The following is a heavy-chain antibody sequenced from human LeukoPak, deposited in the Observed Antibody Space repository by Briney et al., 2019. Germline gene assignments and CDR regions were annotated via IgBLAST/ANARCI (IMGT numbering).Heavy chain of an antibody. CDR2: IWYDGSNK. D-gene: IGHD2-2*01. J-gene: IGHJ6*04. CDR3: ARDELYCSSTSCYYYYGMDV. CDR1: GFTFSSYG. V-gene: IGHV3-33*01. Sequence: GGSLRLSCAASGFTFSSYGMHWVRQAPGKALEWVAVIWYDGSNKYYADSVKGRFTISRDNSKNTLYLQMNSLRAEDTAVYYCARDELYCSSTSCYYYYGMDVWGKGTTVTVSS.